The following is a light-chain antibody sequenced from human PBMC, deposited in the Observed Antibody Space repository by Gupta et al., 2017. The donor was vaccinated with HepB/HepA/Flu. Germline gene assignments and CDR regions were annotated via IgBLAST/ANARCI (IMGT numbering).Light chain of an antibody. CDR2: DAS. CDR1: QSVSSY. J-gene: IGKJ2*03. Sequence: EIVLTQSPATLSWSPGERATLSCRASQSVSSYLAWYQQKPGQAPRLLIYDASNRATGIPARFSGSGSGTDFTLTISSLEPEDFAVYYCQQRSNCFCSFGQGTKLEIK. V-gene: IGKV3-11*01. CDR3: QQRSNCFCS.